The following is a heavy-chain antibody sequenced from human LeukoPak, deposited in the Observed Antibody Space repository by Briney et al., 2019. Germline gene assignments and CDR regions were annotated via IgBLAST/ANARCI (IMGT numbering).Heavy chain of an antibody. CDR2: INPNSGGT. CDR1: GYTFTGYY. J-gene: IGHJ5*02. D-gene: IGHD1-1*01. CDR3: ARSLGGTGNWFDP. V-gene: IGHV1-2*02. Sequence: ASVKVSFKASGYTFTGYYMHWVRQAPGQGLEWMGWINPNSGGTNYAQKFQGRVTMTRDTSISTAYMELSRLRSDDTAVYYCARSLGGTGNWFDPWGQGTLVTVSS.